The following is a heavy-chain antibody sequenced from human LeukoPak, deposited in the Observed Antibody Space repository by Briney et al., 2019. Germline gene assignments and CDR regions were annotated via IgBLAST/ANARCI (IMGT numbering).Heavy chain of an antibody. V-gene: IGHV4-30-4*01. CDR2: VTNTGIT. CDR3: ARDLLNEGNHLDY. Sequence: SETLSLTCTVSGASIASGEFYCSWIRQPPGKGLEWIGYVTNTGITNFNPSLSSRISTSVDTSKNQFSLNLRSVTAADTAVYYCARDLLNEGNHLDYWGQGTLVTVSS. D-gene: IGHD4-23*01. J-gene: IGHJ4*02. CDR1: GASIASGEFY.